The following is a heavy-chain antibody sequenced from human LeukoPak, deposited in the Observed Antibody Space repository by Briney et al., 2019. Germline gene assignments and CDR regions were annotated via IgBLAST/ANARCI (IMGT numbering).Heavy chain of an antibody. Sequence: SETLSLTCTVSGGSISSSSYYWGWIRQPPGKGLEWIGSVYYSGSTYCNPSLKSRVTMSVDTSRNQFSLKLSSVTAADTAVYYCARHFARVFDIGGQGTMVPVFS. CDR2: VYYSGST. J-gene: IGHJ3*02. CDR3: ARHFARVFDI. CDR1: GGSISSSSYY. D-gene: IGHD2-21*01. V-gene: IGHV4-39*01.